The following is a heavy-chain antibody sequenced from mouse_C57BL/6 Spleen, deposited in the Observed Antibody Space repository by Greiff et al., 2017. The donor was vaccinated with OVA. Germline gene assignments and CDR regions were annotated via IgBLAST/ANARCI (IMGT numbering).Heavy chain of an antibody. CDR3: ARGGYGSNPAWFAY. CDR2: INPNYGTT. CDR1: GYSFTDYN. J-gene: IGHJ3*01. D-gene: IGHD1-1*01. V-gene: IGHV1-39*01. Sequence: EVQLQQSGPELVKPGASVKISCKASGYSFTDYNMNWVKQSNGKSLEWIGVINPNYGTTSYNQKFKGKATLTVDQSYSTAYMQLNSLTSEDSAVYYCARGGYGSNPAWFAYWGQGTLVTVSA.